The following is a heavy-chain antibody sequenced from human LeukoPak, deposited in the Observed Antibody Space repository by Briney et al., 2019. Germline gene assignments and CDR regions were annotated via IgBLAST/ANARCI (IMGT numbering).Heavy chain of an antibody. CDR1: GFTFSDYY. D-gene: IGHD1-7*01. J-gene: IGHJ4*02. CDR2: ISSSGSTI. V-gene: IGHV3-11*04. Sequence: GGSLRLSCAASGFTFSDYYMSWIRQAPGKGLGWDSYISSSGSTIYYAESVKGRFTISRDNAKNSLYLQMNSLRVEDTAVYYCARELDLYNWNYGGGYYFDYWGQGTLVTVSS. CDR3: ARELDLYNWNYGGGYYFDY.